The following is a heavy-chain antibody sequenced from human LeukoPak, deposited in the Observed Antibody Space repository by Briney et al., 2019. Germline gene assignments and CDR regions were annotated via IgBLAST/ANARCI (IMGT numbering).Heavy chain of an antibody. D-gene: IGHD5-24*01. J-gene: IGHJ4*02. CDR1: GFTFSSYW. Sequence: GGSLRLSCAASGFTFSSYWMSWVRQAPGKGLEWVANIKQDGSEKYYVDSVKGRFTISRDNAKNSLYLQMNSLRAEDTAVYYCAGSLVEMATMPPDYWGQGTLVTVSS. V-gene: IGHV3-7*01. CDR3: AGSLVEMATMPPDY. CDR2: IKQDGSEK.